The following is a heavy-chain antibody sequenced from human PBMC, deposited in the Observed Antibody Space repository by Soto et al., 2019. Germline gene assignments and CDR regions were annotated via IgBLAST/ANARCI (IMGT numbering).Heavy chain of an antibody. Sequence: GGSLRLSCAASGFTFSSYAMHWVRQAPGKGLEWVAVISYDGSNKYYADSVKGRFTISRDNSKNTLYLQMNSLRAEDTAVYYCARSSSYYYGSGSYLDYWGQGTLVTVSS. CDR3: ARSSSYYYGSGSYLDY. J-gene: IGHJ4*02. D-gene: IGHD3-10*01. CDR2: ISYDGSNK. V-gene: IGHV3-30-3*01. CDR1: GFTFSSYA.